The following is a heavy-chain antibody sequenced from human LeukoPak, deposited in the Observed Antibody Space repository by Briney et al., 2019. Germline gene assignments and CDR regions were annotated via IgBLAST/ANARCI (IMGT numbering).Heavy chain of an antibody. V-gene: IGHV3-74*01. CDR1: GFTFSSYW. J-gene: IGHJ4*02. CDR3: ARDIVATMENDFDY. D-gene: IGHD5-12*01. Sequence: GGSLRLSCAASGFTFSSYWMHWVRQAPGKGLVWVSRINTDGSSTSYADSVKGRFTISRDNAKNTLYLQMNSLRAEDTAVYYCARDIVATMENDFDYWGQGTLVTVSS. CDR2: INTDGSST.